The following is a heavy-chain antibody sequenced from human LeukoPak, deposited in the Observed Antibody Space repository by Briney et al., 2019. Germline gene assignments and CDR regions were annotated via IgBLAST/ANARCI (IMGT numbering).Heavy chain of an antibody. D-gene: IGHD3-10*01. Sequence: GESLKISCKGSGYSFTNNWIGWVRQMPGKGLEWMGIILPGDSDTRYSPSFQGQVTISADKSISTAYVQWSSLKASDTAMYYCATFAGTSSKYFQHWGQGTLGNVS. CDR1: GYSFTNNW. V-gene: IGHV5-51*01. CDR2: ILPGDSDT. CDR3: ATFAGTSSKYFQH. J-gene: IGHJ1*01.